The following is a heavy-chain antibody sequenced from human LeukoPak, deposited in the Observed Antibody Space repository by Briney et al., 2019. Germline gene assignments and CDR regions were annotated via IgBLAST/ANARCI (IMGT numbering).Heavy chain of an antibody. V-gene: IGHV3-7*02. CDR2: IKQDGSEK. D-gene: IGHD1-14*01. CDR1: GFTFSSYA. Sequence: GGSLRLSCAASGFTFSSYAMSWVRQAPGKGLEWVANIKQDGSEKHYVGSVKGRFTISRDNAQSSVHLEMNSLRDEDTAVYYCARGGREGTGDYWGQGTLVTVSS. J-gene: IGHJ4*02. CDR3: ARGGREGTGDY.